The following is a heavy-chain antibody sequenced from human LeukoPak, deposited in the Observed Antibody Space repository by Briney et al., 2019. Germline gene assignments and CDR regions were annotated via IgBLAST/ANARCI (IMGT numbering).Heavy chain of an antibody. CDR1: GDSIGSYY. CDR3: ARGDFCSSSNCYLRPMDV. Sequence: PSETLSLTCSVSGDSIGSYYWNWIRQPPGKGLEWIGYIYYSGSTTYNPSLKSRVTMSVDTAKNQFSLKLRSVTAADTAVYYCARGDFCSSSNCYLRPMDVWGKGTTVTVSS. D-gene: IGHD2-2*01. V-gene: IGHV4-59*01. CDR2: IYYSGST. J-gene: IGHJ6*03.